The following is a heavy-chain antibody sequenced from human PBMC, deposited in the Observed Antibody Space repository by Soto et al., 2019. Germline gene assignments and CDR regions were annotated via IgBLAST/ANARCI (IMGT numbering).Heavy chain of an antibody. CDR1: GFTFRDYA. V-gene: IGHV3-30-3*01. CDR2: ISSDATNK. D-gene: IGHD6-6*01. Sequence: QVQLVESGGGVVQPGRSLRLSCAASGFTFRDYAMHWVRQAPGKGLEWVTLISSDATNKYLADSVKGRFTISRDNSKNTLYLQMNSLRVEDTGLYYCARQGMAARKYYCAYLDVWGQGTTVIV. CDR3: ARQGMAARKYYCAYLDV. J-gene: IGHJ6*02.